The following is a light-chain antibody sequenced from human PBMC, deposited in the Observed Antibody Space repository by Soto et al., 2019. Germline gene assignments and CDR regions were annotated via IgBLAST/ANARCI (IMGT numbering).Light chain of an antibody. Sequence: QSVLTQPASVSGPPGQSITISCTGTSSEVGGYNYVSWYQQHPGKAPKLMIYDVSNRPSGVSNRFSGSKSSNTASLTISGLQAEDEADYYCSSYTSSSTLYVFGTGTKVTVL. CDR1: SSEVGGYNY. J-gene: IGLJ1*01. V-gene: IGLV2-14*01. CDR3: SSYTSSSTLYV. CDR2: DVS.